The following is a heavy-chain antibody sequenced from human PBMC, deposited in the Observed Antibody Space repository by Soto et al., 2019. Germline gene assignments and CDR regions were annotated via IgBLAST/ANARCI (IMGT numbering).Heavy chain of an antibody. CDR2: ISYDGSNK. J-gene: IGHJ6*02. CDR1: EFTFSSYG. D-gene: IGHD1-26*01. CDR3: AKDVVVGATTGLGDYYYYYGMDV. Sequence: GGSLRLSCAASEFTFSSYGMHWVRQAPGKGLEWVAVISYDGSNKYYADSVKGRFTISRDNSKNTLYLQMNSLRAEDTAVYYCAKDVVVGATTGLGDYYYYYGMDVWGQGTTVTVSS. V-gene: IGHV3-30*18.